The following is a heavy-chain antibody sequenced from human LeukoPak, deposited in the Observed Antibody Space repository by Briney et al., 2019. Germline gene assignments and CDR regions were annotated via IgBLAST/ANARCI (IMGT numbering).Heavy chain of an antibody. CDR2: ITPILGIA. V-gene: IGHV1-69*04. CDR1: GGTFSSYA. Sequence: GASVKLSCKASGGTFSSYAISWVRQAPGQGLEWMGRITPILGIANYAQKSQGRVTITADKSTSTAYMELSSLRSEDTAVYYCARGGRPYYYDSTKPSFDPWGQGTLVTVSS. J-gene: IGHJ5*02. CDR3: ARGGRPYYYDSTKPSFDP. D-gene: IGHD3-22*01.